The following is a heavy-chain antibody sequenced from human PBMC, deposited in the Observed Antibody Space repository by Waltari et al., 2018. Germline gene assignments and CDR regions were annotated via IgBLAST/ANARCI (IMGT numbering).Heavy chain of an antibody. CDR1: GYSFGGYY. D-gene: IGHD3-16*01. J-gene: IGHJ4*02. Sequence: QVHLVQSGAEVKKSGASVKVSCKASGYSFGGYYLYWVRPAPGQGLEWMGWMNPTNGVTNYAQKFQGRVTMTRDTSINSVYMDLSRLRSDDTAVYFCARGLGGSSPFDYWGRGTLVTVSS. CDR2: MNPTNGVT. CDR3: ARGLGGSSPFDY. V-gene: IGHV1-2*02.